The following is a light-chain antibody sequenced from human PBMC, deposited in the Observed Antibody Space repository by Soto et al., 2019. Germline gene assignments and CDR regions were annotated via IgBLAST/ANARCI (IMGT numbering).Light chain of an antibody. V-gene: IGKV1-27*01. CDR3: QKYDSVPWT. Sequence: DIQMTQSPSSLSASVGDTVTITCRASQDINKFLAWYQHKPGKVPKLLMYSASTLQSGTPSRFSGSRSGTDFTLPISSLQHDDFAPCYCQKYDSVPWTFGQGTKVEIK. CDR2: SAS. J-gene: IGKJ1*01. CDR1: QDINKF.